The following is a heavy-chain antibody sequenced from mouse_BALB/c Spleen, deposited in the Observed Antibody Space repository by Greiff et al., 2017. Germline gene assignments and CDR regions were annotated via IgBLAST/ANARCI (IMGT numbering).Heavy chain of an antibody. CDR3: KSGGSTMITY. CDR1: GYTFTSYY. CDR2: INPSNGGT. V-gene: IGHV1S81*02. J-gene: IGHJ3*01. D-gene: IGHD2-4*01. Sequence: QVQLQQPGAELVKPGASVKLSCKASGYTFTSYYMYWVKQRPGQGLEWIGGINPSNGGTNFNEKFKSKATLTVDKSSSTAYMQLSSLTSEDSAVYYCKSGGSTMITYWGQGTLVTVSA.